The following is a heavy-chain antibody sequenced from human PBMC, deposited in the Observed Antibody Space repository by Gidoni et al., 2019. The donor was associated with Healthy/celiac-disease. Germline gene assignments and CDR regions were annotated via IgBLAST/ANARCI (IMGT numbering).Heavy chain of an antibody. V-gene: IGHV3-13*01. J-gene: IGHJ3*02. CDR2: IGTAGDT. CDR1: GFTCSSYD. Sequence: EVQLVESGGGLVQPGGSLRLSCAASGFTCSSYDMHWVRQATGKGLEWVSAIGTAGDTYYPGSVKGRFTISRENAKNSLYLQMNSLRAGDTAVYYCARDSGSPPRGERAFDIWGQGTMVTVSS. CDR3: ARDSGSPPRGERAFDI. D-gene: IGHD1-26*01.